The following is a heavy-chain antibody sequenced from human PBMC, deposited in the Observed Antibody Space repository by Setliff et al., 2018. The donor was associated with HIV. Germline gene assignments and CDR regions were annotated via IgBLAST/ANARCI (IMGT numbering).Heavy chain of an antibody. J-gene: IGHJ4*02. Sequence: SVKVSCKASGDTFSNYAINWVRQAPGQGLEWMGGFIPILGIANSVHKFQGRLTITADKFTSTAYMELSSLRSEDTAVYYCATLRINRDGSPGKAFDYWGQGTLVTSPQ. CDR1: GDTFSNYA. CDR2: FIPILGIA. D-gene: IGHD5-12*01. CDR3: ATLRINRDGSPGKAFDY. V-gene: IGHV1-69*10.